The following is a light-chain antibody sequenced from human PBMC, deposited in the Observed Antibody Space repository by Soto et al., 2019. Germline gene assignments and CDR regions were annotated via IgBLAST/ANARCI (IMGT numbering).Light chain of an antibody. CDR3: QQYDKWPLT. J-gene: IGKJ4*01. Sequence: EIVMTQSPATLSVSPGGGATLSCRASHSVDSNLAWYQQKPGQAPRLLIFGASTRATGIPTRFSGGGSGTDFTLTISSLQSEDFGLYFCQQYDKWPLTFGGGTKVDIK. CDR1: HSVDSN. V-gene: IGKV3D-15*01. CDR2: GAS.